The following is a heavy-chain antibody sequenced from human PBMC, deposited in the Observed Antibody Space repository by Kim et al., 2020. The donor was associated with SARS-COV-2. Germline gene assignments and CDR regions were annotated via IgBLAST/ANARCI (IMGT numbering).Heavy chain of an antibody. CDR3: ARDYGVVVVVAHLSYFDY. CDR1: GFTFSSYS. V-gene: IGHV3-21*01. Sequence: GGSLRLSCAASGFTFSSYSMNWVRQAPGKGLEWVSSISSSSSYIYYADSGKGRFTISRDNAKNSLYLQMNSLRAEDTAVYYCARDYGVVVVVAHLSYFDYWGQGTLVTVSS. D-gene: IGHD2-15*01. J-gene: IGHJ4*02. CDR2: ISSSSSYI.